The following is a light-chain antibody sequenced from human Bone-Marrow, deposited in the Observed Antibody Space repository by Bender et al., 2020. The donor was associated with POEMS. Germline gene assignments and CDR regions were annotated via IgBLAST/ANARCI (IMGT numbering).Light chain of an antibody. CDR1: SSNIGSRS. CDR2: YNN. Sequence: QSVLTQPPSVSEAPRQRVTISCSGSSSNIGSRSVNWYQQLPGRPPKLLVYYNNLLPSGVSDRFSGSKSGTSASLAISGLQAEDEADYYCAAWDVSLNGWVFGGGTKLTVL. V-gene: IGLV1-36*01. CDR3: AAWDVSLNGWV. J-gene: IGLJ3*02.